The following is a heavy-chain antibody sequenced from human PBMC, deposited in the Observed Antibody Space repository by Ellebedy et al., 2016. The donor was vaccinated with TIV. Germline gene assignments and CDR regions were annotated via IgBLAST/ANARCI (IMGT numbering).Heavy chain of an antibody. CDR1: GFTFSTYW. Sequence: GESLKISCAASGFTFSTYWMLWVRQAPGKGLVWISHINDDGSTTTYADSVEGRFTISRDNAKNTLYLQMNSLSAEDTAQYYCARRSPSVYDPFLDSWGQGTLVTVSS. J-gene: IGHJ4*02. CDR2: INDDGSTT. V-gene: IGHV3-74*01. D-gene: IGHD5/OR15-5a*01. CDR3: ARRSPSVYDPFLDS.